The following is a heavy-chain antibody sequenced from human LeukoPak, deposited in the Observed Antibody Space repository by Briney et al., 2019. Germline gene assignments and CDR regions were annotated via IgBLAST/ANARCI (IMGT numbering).Heavy chain of an antibody. D-gene: IGHD3-22*01. Sequence: SRGSPRLSCAASGFTFSRYAMSWVRPAPRKGLEWVSAISGSGGSTYYADSVEGRFTISRDNSKNTLYLQMNSLRAEDTAVYYCAKEQYYYDSSALGYNWFDPWGQGTLVTVSS. V-gene: IGHV3-23*01. CDR3: AKEQYYYDSSALGYNWFDP. CDR2: ISGSGGST. CDR1: GFTFSRYA. J-gene: IGHJ5*02.